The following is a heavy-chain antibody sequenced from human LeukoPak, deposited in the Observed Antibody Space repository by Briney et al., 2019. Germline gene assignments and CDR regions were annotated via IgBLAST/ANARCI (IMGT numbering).Heavy chain of an antibody. CDR1: GFTFSNAW. D-gene: IGHD3-16*02. V-gene: IGHV3-15*01. CDR3: TTEEADYDYVWGSYRYTFDY. Sequence: PGGSLRLSCAASGFTFSNAWVSWVRQAPGKGLEWVGRIKSKTDGGTTDYAAPVKGRFTISRDDSKNTLYLQMNSLKTEDTAVYYCTTEEADYDYVWGSYRYTFDYWGQGTLVTVSS. J-gene: IGHJ4*02. CDR2: IKSKTDGGTT.